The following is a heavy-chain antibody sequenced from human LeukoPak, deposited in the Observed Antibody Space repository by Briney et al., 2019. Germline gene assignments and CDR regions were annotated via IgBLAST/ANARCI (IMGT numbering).Heavy chain of an antibody. Sequence: PGGSLRLSCEASGFTFSSHAMIWVRLAPGRGLEWVSSISDSGTTTHYADSVRGRFTISRDNSKNTLYLQMNSLRAEDTAVYYCARDLGIAAAGYYFDYWGQGTLVTVSS. CDR2: ISDSGTTT. D-gene: IGHD6-13*01. CDR1: GFTFSSHA. CDR3: ARDLGIAAAGYYFDY. V-gene: IGHV3-23*01. J-gene: IGHJ4*02.